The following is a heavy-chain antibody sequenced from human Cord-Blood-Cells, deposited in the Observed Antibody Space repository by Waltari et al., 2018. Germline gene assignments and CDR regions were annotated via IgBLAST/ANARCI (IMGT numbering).Heavy chain of an antibody. V-gene: IGHV1-69-2*01. CDR3: ATLQTGAREVGYYCDY. J-gene: IGHJ4*02. CDR2: FDPEDGET. D-gene: IGHD1-26*01. Sequence: EVKLVPSGAEVKKPGATVKISCKVSGYTFTDSYMHWVQQAPGNGLELMGLFDPEDGETIYAEKFQGRVTITADTSTDTAYMELSSLRSEDTAVYYCATLQTGAREVGYYCDYWGQGTLVTVSS. CDR1: GYTFTDSY.